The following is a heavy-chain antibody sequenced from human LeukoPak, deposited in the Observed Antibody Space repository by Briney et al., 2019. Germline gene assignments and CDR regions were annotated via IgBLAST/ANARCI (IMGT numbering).Heavy chain of an antibody. CDR2: IIPILGIA. J-gene: IGHJ4*02. CDR1: GGTFSSYA. D-gene: IGHD1-26*01. V-gene: IGHV1-69*04. Sequence: ASVKVSCKASGGTFSSYAISWVRQAPGQGLEWMGRIIPILGIANYAQKFQGRVTITADKSTSTAYMELSSLRSEDTAVYYCARGGYSGNYDLDYWGQGTLVTVSS. CDR3: ARGGYSGNYDLDY.